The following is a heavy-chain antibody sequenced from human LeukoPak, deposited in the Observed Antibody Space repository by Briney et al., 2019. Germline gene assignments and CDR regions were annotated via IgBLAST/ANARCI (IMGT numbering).Heavy chain of an antibody. D-gene: IGHD6-6*01. CDR2: IIPIFGTA. V-gene: IGHV1-69*05. CDR3: ARSSIAALSFIPGGAGNWFDP. CDR1: GGTFSSYA. J-gene: IGHJ5*02. Sequence: SVKVSCKASGGTFSSYAISWVRQAPGQGREWMGGIIPIFGTANYAQKFQGRVTITTDESTSTAYMELSSLRSEDTAVYYCARSSIAALSFIPGGAGNWFDPWGQGILVTVSS.